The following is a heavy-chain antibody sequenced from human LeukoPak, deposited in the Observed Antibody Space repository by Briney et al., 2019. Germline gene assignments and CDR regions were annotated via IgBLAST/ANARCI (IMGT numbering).Heavy chain of an antibody. CDR2: IYSGCST. D-gene: IGHD4-17*01. V-gene: IGHV3-53*01. J-gene: IGHJ4*02. Sequence: GGSLRLSCAASGFTVSSNYMSGVRQAPGKGLEGVSVIYSGCSTYYADSVKGRFTISRDNSKNTLYLQMNSLRAEDTAVYYCARDDYGDYGFDYWGQGTLVTVSS. CDR1: GFTVSSNY. CDR3: ARDDYGDYGFDY.